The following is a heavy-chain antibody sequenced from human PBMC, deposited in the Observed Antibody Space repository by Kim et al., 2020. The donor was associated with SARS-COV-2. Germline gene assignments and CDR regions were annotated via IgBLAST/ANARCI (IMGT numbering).Heavy chain of an antibody. CDR1: GFTFSDYW. D-gene: IGHD6-13*01. V-gene: IGHV3-7*01. CDR2: LNQDGSDK. CDR3: ARGGSYSFEY. Sequence: GGSLRLSCAASGFTFSDYWMRWVRHSPGKGLEWVADLNQDGSDKHYMEPVKGRFTISRDNAKNSLFLQMDSLRAEDAALYYCARGGSYSFEYWSQGTLVTVSS. J-gene: IGHJ4*02.